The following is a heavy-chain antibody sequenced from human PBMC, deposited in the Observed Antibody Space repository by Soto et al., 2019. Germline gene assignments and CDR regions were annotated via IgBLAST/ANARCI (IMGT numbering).Heavy chain of an antibody. CDR1: GFAFSSYA. CDR3: AKDPYYYYDSSGYYPNWFDP. CDR2: ISGSGGST. V-gene: IGHV3-23*01. Sequence: VGSLRLSCAASGFAFSSYAMSWVRQAPGKGLEWVSAISGSGGSTYYADSVKGRFTISRDNSKNTLYLQMNSLRAEDTAVYYCAKDPYYYYDSSGYYPNWFDPWGQGTLVTVSS. J-gene: IGHJ5*02. D-gene: IGHD3-22*01.